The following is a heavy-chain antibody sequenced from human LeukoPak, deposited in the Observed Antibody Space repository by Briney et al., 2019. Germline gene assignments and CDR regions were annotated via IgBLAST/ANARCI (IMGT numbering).Heavy chain of an antibody. V-gene: IGHV4-59*01. Sequence: SETLSLTCTVSGGSISTYSWGWIRQPPGKGLEWIANIHYGGSTDYNPSLRSRVTITADTSRNQFSLRLSSVTAADSAMYYCARSEGVYYGSGSSGSYYPHWFDPWGQGTRVTVSS. CDR2: IHYGGST. CDR3: ARSEGVYYGSGSSGSYYPHWFDP. J-gene: IGHJ5*02. D-gene: IGHD3-10*01. CDR1: GGSISTYS.